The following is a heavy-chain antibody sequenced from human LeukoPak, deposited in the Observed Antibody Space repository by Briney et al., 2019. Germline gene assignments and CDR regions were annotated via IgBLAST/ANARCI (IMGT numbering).Heavy chain of an antibody. V-gene: IGHV3-48*03. CDR3: ARDGGSGILD. D-gene: IGHD3-10*01. Sequence: GGSLRLSCAASGFTFSSYEMNWVRQAPGKGLEWVSYISSNGNPIFYADSVKGRFTISRDNAKNSLSLLMTSLRAEDTAVYYCARDGGSGILDWGQGTLVTVSS. J-gene: IGHJ4*02. CDR2: ISSNGNPI. CDR1: GFTFSSYE.